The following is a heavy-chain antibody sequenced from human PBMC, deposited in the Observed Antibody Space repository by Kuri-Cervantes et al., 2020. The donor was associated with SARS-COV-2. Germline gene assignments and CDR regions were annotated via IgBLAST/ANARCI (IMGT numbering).Heavy chain of an antibody. J-gene: IGHJ6*02. D-gene: IGHD2-2*01. CDR2: INHSGGT. V-gene: IGHV4-34*01. Sequence: SETLSLTCAVFGVPLNTYSWSWVRQSPGKGLQWIGEINHSGGTKYRPSLRGRVSISIDASKNQVSLKLTSVTAADAAVYYCARGHIGVVPSPTLGLGPHYYYYHLDVWGQGTTVTVSS. CDR3: ARGHIGVVPSPTLGLGPHYYYYHLDV. CDR1: GVPLNTYS.